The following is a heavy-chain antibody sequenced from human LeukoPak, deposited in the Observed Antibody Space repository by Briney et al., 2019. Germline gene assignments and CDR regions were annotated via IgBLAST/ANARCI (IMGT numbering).Heavy chain of an antibody. Sequence: GASVKVSCKASGYTFTSYGISWVRQAPGQGLEWMGWISAYNGNTNYAQKLQGRVTMTTDTSTSTAYMELRSLRSDDTAVYYCARGHYYGSSGYYQSRYFDYWGQGTLVTVSS. CDR2: ISAYNGNT. CDR1: GYTFTSYG. V-gene: IGHV1-18*01. D-gene: IGHD3-22*01. J-gene: IGHJ4*02. CDR3: ARGHYYGSSGYYQSRYFDY.